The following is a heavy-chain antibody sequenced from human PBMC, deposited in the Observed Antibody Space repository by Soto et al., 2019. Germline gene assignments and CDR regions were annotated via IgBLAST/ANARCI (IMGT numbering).Heavy chain of an antibody. Sequence: QLQLQESGPGLVKPSETLSLTCTVSGGSISSSSYYWGWIRQPPGKGLEWIGSIYYSGSTYYNPSLKSRVTISVDTSKNQFSLKLSTVTAAYTAVYYCARATVMGVGWFDPWGQGILVTVSS. CDR2: IYYSGST. CDR1: GGSISSSSYY. J-gene: IGHJ5*02. D-gene: IGHD3-10*01. V-gene: IGHV4-39*01. CDR3: ARATVMGVGWFDP.